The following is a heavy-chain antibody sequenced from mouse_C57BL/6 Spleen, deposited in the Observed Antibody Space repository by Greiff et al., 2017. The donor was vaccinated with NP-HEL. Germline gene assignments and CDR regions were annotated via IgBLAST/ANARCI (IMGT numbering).Heavy chain of an antibody. J-gene: IGHJ2*01. V-gene: IGHV1-50*01. Sequence: QVQLQQPGAELVKPGASVKLSCKASGYTFTSYWMQWVKQRPGQGLEWIGEIDPSDSYTNYNQKFKGKATLTVDTSSSTAYMQLSSLTSEDSAVYYCARDYYYGSSYVKFDYWGQGTTLTVSS. D-gene: IGHD1-1*01. CDR2: IDPSDSYT. CDR1: GYTFTSYW. CDR3: ARDYYYGSSYVKFDY.